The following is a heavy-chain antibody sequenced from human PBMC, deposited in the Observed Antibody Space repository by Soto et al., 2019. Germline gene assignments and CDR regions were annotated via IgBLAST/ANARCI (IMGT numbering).Heavy chain of an antibody. V-gene: IGHV4-31*03. CDR1: GGSISSGGYY. CDR2: IYYSGST. Sequence: SETLSLTCTVSGGSISSGGYYWSWIRQHLGKGLEWIGYIYYSGSTYYNPSLKSRVTISVDTSKNQFSLKLSSVTAADTAVYYCARIGTYGDSSFFDYWGQGTLVTVSS. D-gene: IGHD4-17*01. CDR3: ARIGTYGDSSFFDY. J-gene: IGHJ4*02.